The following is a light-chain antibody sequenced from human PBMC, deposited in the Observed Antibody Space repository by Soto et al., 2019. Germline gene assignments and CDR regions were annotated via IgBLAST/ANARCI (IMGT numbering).Light chain of an antibody. CDR1: QSVSSN. J-gene: IGKJ5*01. Sequence: EIVMTQSPATLSVCPGERATLSCRASQSVSSNLAWYQQKPGQAPRLLIYGASTRATGIPARFSGSGSGTEFTLTISSLQSEDSAAYDCQQYNNGPPITFGQGTRLAIK. CDR3: QQYNNGPPIT. CDR2: GAS. V-gene: IGKV3-15*01.